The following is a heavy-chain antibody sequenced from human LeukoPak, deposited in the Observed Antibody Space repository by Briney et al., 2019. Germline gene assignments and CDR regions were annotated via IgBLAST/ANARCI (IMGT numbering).Heavy chain of an antibody. Sequence: ASVKVSCKASGYTFTGYYMHWVRQAPGQGLEWMGWINPNSGGTNYAQKLQGRVTMTTDTSTSTAYMELRSLRSDDTAVYYCARDPSFIVGAIAVYFDYWGQGTLVTVSS. J-gene: IGHJ4*02. CDR2: INPNSGGT. CDR3: ARDPSFIVGAIAVYFDY. V-gene: IGHV1-2*02. CDR1: GYTFTGYY. D-gene: IGHD1-26*01.